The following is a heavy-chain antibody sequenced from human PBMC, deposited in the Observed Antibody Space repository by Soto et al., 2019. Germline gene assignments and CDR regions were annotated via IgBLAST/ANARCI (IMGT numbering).Heavy chain of an antibody. CDR1: GFTFSSYA. CDR3: AKDHEGYCSGGSCYALDY. Sequence: GGSLRLSCAASGFTFSSYAMSWVRQAPGKGLEWVSAISGSGGSTYYADSVKGRFTISRDNSKNTLYLQMNSLRAEDTAVYYCAKDHEGYCSGGSCYALDYWGQGTLVTVSS. CDR2: ISGSGGST. V-gene: IGHV3-23*01. J-gene: IGHJ4*02. D-gene: IGHD2-15*01.